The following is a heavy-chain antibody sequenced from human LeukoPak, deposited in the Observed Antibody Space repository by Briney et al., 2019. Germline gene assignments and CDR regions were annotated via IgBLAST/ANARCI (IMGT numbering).Heavy chain of an antibody. J-gene: IGHJ4*02. CDR1: GFTFSSYS. CDR2: ISSSGSTI. CDR3: ARDPRYCSSTSCSAGDY. Sequence: PGGSLRLSCAASGFTFSSYSMNWVRQTPGKGLEWVSYISSSGSTIYYADSVKGRFTISRDNAKNSLYLQMNSLRAEDTAVYYCARDPRYCSSTSCSAGDYWGQGTLVTVSS. D-gene: IGHD2-2*01. V-gene: IGHV3-48*04.